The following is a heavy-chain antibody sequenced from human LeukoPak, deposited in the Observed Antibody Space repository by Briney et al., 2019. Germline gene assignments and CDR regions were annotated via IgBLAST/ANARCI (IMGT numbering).Heavy chain of an antibody. Sequence: ASVKVSCKASGYTFTGYYMHWVRQAPGQGLEWMGWINPHSGGTNYAQKFQGRVTMTRDTSISTAYMELSRLRSDDTAVYYCARASSTMIVVVITSDDAFDIWGQGTMVTVSS. CDR2: INPHSGGT. D-gene: IGHD3-22*01. V-gene: IGHV1-2*02. CDR1: GYTFTGYY. J-gene: IGHJ3*02. CDR3: ARASSTMIVVVITSDDAFDI.